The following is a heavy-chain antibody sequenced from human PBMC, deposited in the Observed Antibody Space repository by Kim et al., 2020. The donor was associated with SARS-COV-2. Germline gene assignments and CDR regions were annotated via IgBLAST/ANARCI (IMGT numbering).Heavy chain of an antibody. Sequence: AYSASVQGRFTISRDDSKNTAYLQMNSLKTEDTAVYYCTRAIVGATTLDYWGQGTLVTVSS. J-gene: IGHJ4*02. D-gene: IGHD1-26*01. V-gene: IGHV3-73*01. CDR3: TRAIVGATTLDY.